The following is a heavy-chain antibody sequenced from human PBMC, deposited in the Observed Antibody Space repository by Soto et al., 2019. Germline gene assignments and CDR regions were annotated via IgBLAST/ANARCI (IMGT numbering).Heavy chain of an antibody. V-gene: IGHV1-18*01. CDR3: ARDDTAVRPGWFDP. D-gene: IGHD5-18*01. J-gene: IGHJ5*02. Sequence: ASVKVSCKASGYTFTTYGISWVRQAPGQGLEWMGWISAYNGNTNYAQNFQGRVTLTKDTSTSTAYMELRGLSSDDPAVYYCARDDTAVRPGWFDPWGQGTLVTVSS. CDR2: ISAYNGNT. CDR1: GYTFTTYG.